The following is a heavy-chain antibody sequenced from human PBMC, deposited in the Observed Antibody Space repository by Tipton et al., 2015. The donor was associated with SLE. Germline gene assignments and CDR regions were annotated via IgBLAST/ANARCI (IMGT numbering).Heavy chain of an antibody. CDR1: GWSLREYH. V-gene: IGHV4-34*01. CDR3: TMRRPQVWSFDY. J-gene: IGHJ4*02. Sequence: LRLSCAVYGWSLREYHWSWVRQPPGKGPEWIGGITLGGATDYNPSLKSRVAISVDTSKNHFSLRLTSLTAADTAVYYCTMRRPQVWSFDYWGQGNLLTVSS. D-gene: IGHD2-8*01. CDR2: ITLGGAT.